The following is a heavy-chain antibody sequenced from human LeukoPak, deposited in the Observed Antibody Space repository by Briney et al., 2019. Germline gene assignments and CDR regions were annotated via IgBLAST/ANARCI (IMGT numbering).Heavy chain of an antibody. CDR1: GFTFSSYG. CDR2: IYSGGST. D-gene: IGHD3-22*01. V-gene: IGHV3-53*01. CDR3: ARDGAGDYDSSGYFDY. J-gene: IGHJ4*02. Sequence: GGSLCLSCAASGFTFSSYGMHWVRQAPGKGLEWVSDIYSGGSTYYADSVKGRFTISRDNSKNTLYLQMNSLRAADTAVYYCARDGAGDYDSSGYFDYWGQGTLVTVSS.